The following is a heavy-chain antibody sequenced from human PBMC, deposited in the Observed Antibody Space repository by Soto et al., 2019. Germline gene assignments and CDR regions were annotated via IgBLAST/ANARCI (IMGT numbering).Heavy chain of an antibody. D-gene: IGHD3-3*01. CDR1: GYPVTAYY. CDR2: INPATGAA. J-gene: IGHJ3*02. CDR3: ARGGGVGVAGSAAFDM. Sequence: QLHLVQSGAVVKKPGASVTVSCSASGYPVTAYYMHWVRQAPGRGLEWMGGINPATGAAKYTQTFQGRVTMPRETSTSTVFMELSGLTSGDTAVFYWARGGGVGVAGSAAFDMWGQGTLVTVSS. V-gene: IGHV1-2*02.